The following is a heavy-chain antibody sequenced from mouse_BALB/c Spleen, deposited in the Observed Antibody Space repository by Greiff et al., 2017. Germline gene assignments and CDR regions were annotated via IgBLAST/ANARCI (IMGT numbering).Heavy chain of an antibody. Sequence: EVQGVESGAELVKPGASVKLSCTASGFNIKDTYMHWVKQRPEQGLEWIGRIDPANGNTKYDPKFQGKATITADTSSNTAYLQLSSLTSEDTAVYYCARRDYDTAWFAYWGQGTLVTVSA. CDR2: IDPANGNT. CDR3: ARRDYDTAWFAY. CDR1: GFNIKDTY. D-gene: IGHD2-4*01. V-gene: IGHV14-3*02. J-gene: IGHJ3*01.